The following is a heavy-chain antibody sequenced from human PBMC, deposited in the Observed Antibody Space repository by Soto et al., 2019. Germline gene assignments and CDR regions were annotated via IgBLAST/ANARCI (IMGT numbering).Heavy chain of an antibody. D-gene: IGHD7-27*01. CDR3: ARDQSGAADF. CDR1: GGSFSGYY. Sequence: PSETLSLTCAVYGGSFSGYYWSWIRQPPGKGLEWIGEINHSGSTNYNPSLKSRITLSVDTSKNEFSLNLKFVTAADTAVYFCARDQSGAADFWGPGTLVTVSS. J-gene: IGHJ3*01. V-gene: IGHV4-34*10. CDR2: INHSGST.